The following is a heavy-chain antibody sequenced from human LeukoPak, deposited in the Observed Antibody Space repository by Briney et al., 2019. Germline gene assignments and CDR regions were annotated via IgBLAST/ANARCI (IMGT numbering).Heavy chain of an antibody. V-gene: IGHV4-39*01. CDR1: GGSIRSGSYY. CDR3: ARHGGYCGSTTCRLDYYHYMDV. D-gene: IGHD2-2*01. Sequence: SETLSLTCTVSGGSIRSGSYYWGWIRQSPGKGLEWIRSVFYSGSTFYKPSLKSRVTISVDTSKNQFSLKLSSVTAADTSVYYCARHGGYCGSTTCRLDYYHYMDVWGKGTTVTVSS. CDR2: VFYSGST. J-gene: IGHJ6*03.